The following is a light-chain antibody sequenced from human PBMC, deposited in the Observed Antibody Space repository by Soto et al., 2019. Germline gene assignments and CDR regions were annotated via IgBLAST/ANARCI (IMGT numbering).Light chain of an antibody. Sequence: QSVLTQPPSASGSPGQSVAISCTGTSSDVGGYNYVSWYQQHPGKAPKLMIYDVTKRPSGVPDRFSGSKSGNTASLTISGLQAEDEADYYCCSYAGSYTVLFGGGTKVTVL. CDR1: SSDVGGYNY. V-gene: IGLV2-11*01. J-gene: IGLJ2*01. CDR2: DVT. CDR3: CSYAGSYTVL.